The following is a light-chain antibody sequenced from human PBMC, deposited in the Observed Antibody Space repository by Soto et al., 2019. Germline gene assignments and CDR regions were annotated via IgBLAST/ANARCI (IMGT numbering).Light chain of an antibody. CDR2: NSN. CDR3: AAWDDSWNGDV. CDR1: TSNIGSNT. V-gene: IGLV1-44*01. Sequence: QSVLTQPPSASGTPGQRVTISCSGSTSNIGSNTVDWYQQLPGTAPKLLIYNSNQRPSGVPDRFSGSKSGTSASLAISGLQSEDEADYFCAAWDDSWNGDVFGTGTKVTVL. J-gene: IGLJ1*01.